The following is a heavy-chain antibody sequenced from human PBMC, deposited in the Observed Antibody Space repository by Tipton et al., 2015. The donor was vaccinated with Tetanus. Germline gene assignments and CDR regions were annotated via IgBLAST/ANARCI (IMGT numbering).Heavy chain of an antibody. J-gene: IGHJ4*02. CDR1: GFTFSNSG. CDR3: IYTISWFGVDY. D-gene: IGHD6-13*01. Sequence: SLRLSCAASGFTFSNSGMHWVRQAPGKGLEWVAIISYDGNYQSYAESVKGRFTISRDNSKSTLFLQMNGLRAEDTAVYYCIYTISWFGVDYRCQGSLVTVSP. V-gene: IGHV3-30*03. CDR2: ISYDGNYQ.